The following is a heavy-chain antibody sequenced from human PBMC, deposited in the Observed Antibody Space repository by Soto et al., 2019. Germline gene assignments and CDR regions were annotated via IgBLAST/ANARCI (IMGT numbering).Heavy chain of an antibody. CDR3: ARTVVTENYYYYGMDV. V-gene: IGHV1-46*01. Sequence: ASVKVSCKASGYTFTSYYMHWVRQAPGQGLEWMGIINPSGGSTSYAQKFQGRVTMTRDTSTSTVYMELSSLRSEDTAVYYCARTVVTENYYYYGMDVWGQGTTVTVSS. CDR2: INPSGGST. D-gene: IGHD2-15*01. J-gene: IGHJ6*02. CDR1: GYTFTSYY.